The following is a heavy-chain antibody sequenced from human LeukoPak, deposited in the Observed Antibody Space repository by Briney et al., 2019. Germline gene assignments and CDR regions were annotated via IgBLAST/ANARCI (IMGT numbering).Heavy chain of an antibody. J-gene: IGHJ4*02. CDR3: ARERSGWFFSN. CDR1: GYRFTSYG. Sequence: GASLKVSCKASGYRFTSYGITCVRQAPGQGREWMGWINPYNGNTNYAQKLQGRVTMTTDTSTSTAYMDLRSLRSDDTAVYYCARERSGWFFSNWGQGTLVTVSS. D-gene: IGHD6-19*01. V-gene: IGHV1-18*01. CDR2: INPYNGNT.